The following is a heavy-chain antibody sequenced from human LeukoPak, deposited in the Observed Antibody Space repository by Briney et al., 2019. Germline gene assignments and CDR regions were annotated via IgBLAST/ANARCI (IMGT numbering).Heavy chain of an antibody. CDR2: ISAYNGNT. Sequence: ASVKVSCKASGYTFTSYGISWVRQAPGQGLEWMGWISAYNGNTNYAQKLQGRVTMTTDTSTSTAYMELRSLRSDDTAVYYCARDSIYSGSYWGRGYFDYWGQGTLVTVSS. CDR1: GYTFTSYG. V-gene: IGHV1-18*01. D-gene: IGHD1-26*01. J-gene: IGHJ4*02. CDR3: ARDSIYSGSYWGRGYFDY.